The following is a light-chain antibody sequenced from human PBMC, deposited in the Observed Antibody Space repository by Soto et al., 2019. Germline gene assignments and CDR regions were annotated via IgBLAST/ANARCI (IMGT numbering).Light chain of an antibody. CDR3: QQYYHYRT. V-gene: IGKV1-5*01. J-gene: IGKJ1*01. CDR1: QSISGW. CDR2: AAS. Sequence: DIQMTQSPSTLSASVGDRVTITCRATQSISGWLAWYQQKPGKGPKLLIYAASTLQSGVPSRFSGSGSGTDFTLTISCLQSEDFATYYCQQYYHYRTLGQGTKVDIK.